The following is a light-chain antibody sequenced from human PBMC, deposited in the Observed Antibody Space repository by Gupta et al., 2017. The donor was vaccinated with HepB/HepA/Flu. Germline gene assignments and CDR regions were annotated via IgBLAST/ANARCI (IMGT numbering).Light chain of an antibody. J-gene: IGLJ2*01. V-gene: IGLV3-1*01. CDR1: RLGDKY. Sequence: SYELTQPPSVSVSPGQTASITCSGDRLGDKYVCWYQQKPGQSPILLIYQDTKRPSGIPERFSGFNSGNTATLAISGTQTLDEADYYCQAWDSSTLQVIFGGGTKLTVL. CDR3: QAWDSSTLQVI. CDR2: QDT.